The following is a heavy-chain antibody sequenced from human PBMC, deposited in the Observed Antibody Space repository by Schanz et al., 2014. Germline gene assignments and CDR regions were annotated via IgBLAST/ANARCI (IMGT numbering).Heavy chain of an antibody. J-gene: IGHJ4*02. D-gene: IGHD6-13*01. CDR3: ARGYSNIWSPMAY. V-gene: IGHV3-23*01. Sequence: VQLLESGGGLVQPGGSLKLSCSASGFTFRNYALSWVRQAPGKGLAWVSAISGSGGSTYYADSVKGRFTISRDNSNHTLYLQMNSLRADDTAVYYCARGYSNIWSPMAYWGQGTLVAVSS. CDR2: ISGSGGST. CDR1: GFTFRNYA.